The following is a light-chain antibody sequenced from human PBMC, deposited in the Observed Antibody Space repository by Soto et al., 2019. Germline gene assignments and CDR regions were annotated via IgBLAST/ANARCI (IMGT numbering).Light chain of an antibody. J-gene: IGKJ1*01. CDR1: QSVSSNY. CDR2: GAS. V-gene: IGKV3-20*01. Sequence: EIVWTQSRGTLSLSPGERATLSCRASQSVSSNYLAWYQQKPGQAPRLLIYGASSRATGIPDRFSGSGSGTDFTLTISRLEPEDFAVYYCQQYGSSPRTFGQGTKVDIK. CDR3: QQYGSSPRT.